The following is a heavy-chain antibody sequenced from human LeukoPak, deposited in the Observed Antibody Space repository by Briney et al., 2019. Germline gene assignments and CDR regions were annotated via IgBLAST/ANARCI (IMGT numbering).Heavy chain of an antibody. D-gene: IGHD2/OR15-2a*01. V-gene: IGHV3-23*01. J-gene: IGHJ5*02. CDR3: ARDSRHHRFLYWDWFDP. CDR1: GFTLSSYA. CDR2: ISDSGNT. Sequence: GGSLRLSCAASGFTLSSYAMSWVRQAPGKGLEWVSAISDSGNTYHADSVKGRFTISRDNAKNSLYLHMNSLRAEDTAVYYCARDSRHHRFLYWDWFDPWGQGTLVTVSS.